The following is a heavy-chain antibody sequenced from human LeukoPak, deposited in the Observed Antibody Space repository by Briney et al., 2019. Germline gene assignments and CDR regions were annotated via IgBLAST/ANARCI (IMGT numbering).Heavy chain of an antibody. Sequence: ASVKVSCKASGYDFTKYAVQWVRQAPGQRLEWMGWIDAGNGRTKYSQDFQGRVTITRDTSASMAYMELSSLRSDDTAVYYCARDSSSWYNDYWGQGTLVTVSS. CDR2: IDAGNGRT. D-gene: IGHD6-13*01. J-gene: IGHJ4*02. V-gene: IGHV1-3*01. CDR3: ARDSSSWYNDY. CDR1: GYDFTKYA.